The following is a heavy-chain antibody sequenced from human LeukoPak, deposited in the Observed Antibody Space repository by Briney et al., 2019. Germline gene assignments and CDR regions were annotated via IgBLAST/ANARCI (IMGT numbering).Heavy chain of an antibody. CDR2: ISYDGSNK. J-gene: IGHJ4*02. CDR3: AKLGQSGYNSYY. Sequence: PGGSLRLSCAASGFTFSRYGMHWVRQAPGKGLEWVVVISYDGSNKYYADSVKGRFTISRDNSKDTLYLQMNSLRAEDTAVYYCAKLGQSGYNSYYWGQGTLVTVSS. D-gene: IGHD5-24*01. V-gene: IGHV3-30*18. CDR1: GFTFSRYG.